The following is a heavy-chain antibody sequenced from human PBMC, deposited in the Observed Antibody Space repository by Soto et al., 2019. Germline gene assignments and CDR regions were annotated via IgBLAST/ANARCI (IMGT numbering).Heavy chain of an antibody. Sequence: QVQLVQSGAEVTKPGSSVKVSCKASGGTFSKYTITWVRQAHGQGLEWMGGITPMFGTPNYAQKFQGRVTITADESTSTAYMDLRSLRSEDTAMYYCARDGTLYDSSAYYYHDWGQGTLVTVSS. CDR2: ITPMFGTP. CDR3: ARDGTLYDSSAYYYHD. V-gene: IGHV1-69*01. J-gene: IGHJ4*02. D-gene: IGHD3-22*01. CDR1: GGTFSKYT.